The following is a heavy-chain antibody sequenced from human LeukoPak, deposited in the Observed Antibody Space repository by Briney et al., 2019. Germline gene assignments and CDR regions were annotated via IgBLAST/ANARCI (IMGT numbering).Heavy chain of an antibody. D-gene: IGHD4-11*01. CDR2: IYSSGST. Sequence: GGSLRLSCAASGFTVSSNYMSWVRQAPGKGLEWVSGIYSSGSTYYADSVKGRFTISRDNSKNTLYLQMNSLRAEDTAVYYCARGNTVPIDYWGQGTLVTVSS. CDR1: GFTVSSNY. J-gene: IGHJ4*02. V-gene: IGHV3-53*01. CDR3: ARGNTVPIDY.